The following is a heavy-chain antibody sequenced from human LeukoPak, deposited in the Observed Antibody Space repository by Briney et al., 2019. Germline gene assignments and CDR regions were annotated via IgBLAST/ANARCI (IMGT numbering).Heavy chain of an antibody. CDR2: IYYSGSN. CDR1: GGSISNYY. J-gene: IGHJ4*02. V-gene: IGHV4-59*08. CDR3: ARRIGEWGWDL. Sequence: SSETLSLTCTVSGGSISNYYWSWIRQPPGKGLEWIGYIYYSGSNKYNPSLKRRLTISVDTSKDQVSLKLSSVTAAGTAMYYCARRIGEWGWDLWGQGTLVSVSS. D-gene: IGHD7-27*01.